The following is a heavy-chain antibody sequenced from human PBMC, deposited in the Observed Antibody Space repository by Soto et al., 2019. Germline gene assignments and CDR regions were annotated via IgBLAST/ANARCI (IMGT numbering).Heavy chain of an antibody. CDR1: GDSISSSSYF. CDR3: ARNLGEGYFDY. J-gene: IGHJ4*02. Sequence: QLQLQESGPGLVKPSETLSLTCTVSGDSISSSSYFWGWVRQPPGKGLEWIGSIYYSGSTYYNPSLKSRVTILVDTSKHHFSMKLSSVTAADTAVYYCARNLGEGYFDYWGQGTLVTVSS. V-gene: IGHV4-39*02. CDR2: IYYSGST.